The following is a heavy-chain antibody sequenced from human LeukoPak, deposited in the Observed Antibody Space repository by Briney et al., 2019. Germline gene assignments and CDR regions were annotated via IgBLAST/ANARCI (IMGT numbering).Heavy chain of an antibody. J-gene: IGHJ4*02. V-gene: IGHV4-59*08. D-gene: IGHD6-13*01. CDR1: GGSFSGYY. CDR2: ISYSGSA. Sequence: PSETLSLTCAVYGGSFSGYYWSRIRQPPGKGLEWIGYISYSGSANYNPSLKSRVIISLETSKNQFSLKVSSVTAADTALYYCARHRSSSRGSIDYWGQGTLVTVSS. CDR3: ARHRSSSRGSIDY.